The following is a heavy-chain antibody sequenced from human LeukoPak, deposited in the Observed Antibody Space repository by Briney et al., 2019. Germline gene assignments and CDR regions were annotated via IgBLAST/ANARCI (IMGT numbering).Heavy chain of an antibody. CDR2: ISGSGGST. J-gene: IGHJ4*02. CDR1: GFTFSSYG. V-gene: IGHV3-23*01. D-gene: IGHD5-18*01. Sequence: GGSLRLSCAASGFTFSSYGMSWVRQAPGKGLEWVSAISGSGGSTYYADSVKGRFTISRDNSKNTLYLQMKSLRAEDTAVYYCAKSSRPVTAMAFFDYWGQGTLVTVSS. CDR3: AKSSRPVTAMAFFDY.